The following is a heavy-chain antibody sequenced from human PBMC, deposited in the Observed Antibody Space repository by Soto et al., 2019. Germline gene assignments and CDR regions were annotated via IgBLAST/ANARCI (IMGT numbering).Heavy chain of an antibody. V-gene: IGHV3-23*01. CDR2: ISASGGTT. CDR3: AKAWGWFDP. CDR1: GFTFTSYA. Sequence: EVQLLESGGDLVHPGGSLSLSCAASGFTFTSYAMTWVRQAPEKGLEWVSSISASGGTTYYTDSVKGRVTISRDNSKNTLFLQMNSLRAEDTAVYYCAKAWGWFDPWGQGTLVTVSS. J-gene: IGHJ5*02. D-gene: IGHD3-16*01.